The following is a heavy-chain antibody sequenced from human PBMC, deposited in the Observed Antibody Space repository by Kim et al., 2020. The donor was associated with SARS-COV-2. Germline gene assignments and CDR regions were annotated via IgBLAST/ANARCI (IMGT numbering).Heavy chain of an antibody. V-gene: IGHV3-7*03. CDR1: KFTLNSHC. D-gene: IGHD3-22*01. J-gene: IGHJ5*02. Sequence: GGSLRLSCAASKFTLNSHCMHWVRQTPGKGLEWVANINQDGGEANYADSVKGRFTISRDNANNSLYLQLTSLRVEDTAVYYCARKRYYYDSGDYGWFARWGQGTLAPCPQ. CDR3: ARKRYYYDSGDYGWFAR. CDR2: INQDGGEA.